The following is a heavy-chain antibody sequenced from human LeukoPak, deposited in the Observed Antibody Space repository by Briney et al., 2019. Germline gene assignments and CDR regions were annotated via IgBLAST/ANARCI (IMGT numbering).Heavy chain of an antibody. Sequence: SETLSLTCTVSGYFISSGYYWGWIRQPPGKGLQWIGSIHHSGSTYYNPSLKSRVTISVDTSKNQFSLKLSSVTAADTAVYYCARAYSSSWYWNWFDPWGQGTLVTVSS. CDR2: IHHSGST. D-gene: IGHD6-13*01. V-gene: IGHV4-38-2*02. CDR1: GYFISSGYY. J-gene: IGHJ5*02. CDR3: ARAYSSSWYWNWFDP.